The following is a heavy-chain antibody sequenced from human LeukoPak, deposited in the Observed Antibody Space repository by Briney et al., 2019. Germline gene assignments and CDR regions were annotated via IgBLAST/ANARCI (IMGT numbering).Heavy chain of an antibody. CDR3: AGGTTRYYFDY. CDR2: IRYDGTTQ. Sequence: GESLRLSCVASGFTFSSYGMHWVRQAPGKGPEWVAFIRYDGTTQFYSDSVKGRFTISRDNSTNTLYLQMNSLRAEDTAVYYCAGGTTRYYFDYWGQGTLVTVSS. D-gene: IGHD1-1*01. CDR1: GFTFSSYG. V-gene: IGHV3-30*02. J-gene: IGHJ4*02.